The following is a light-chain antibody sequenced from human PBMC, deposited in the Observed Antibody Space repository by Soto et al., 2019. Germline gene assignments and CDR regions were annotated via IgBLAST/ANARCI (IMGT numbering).Light chain of an antibody. V-gene: IGKV3-15*01. J-gene: IGKJ5*01. CDR3: QQYKSWPPIT. Sequence: EFVLTQSPATLSVSPGERATLSCMASQSVSSNLAWYQQKPGQAPSLLIYGASTRATGVPDRFSGTGSGTEFTLTISSLKSEDYAVYYCQQYKSWPPITFGQGTRLEI. CDR1: QSVSSN. CDR2: GAS.